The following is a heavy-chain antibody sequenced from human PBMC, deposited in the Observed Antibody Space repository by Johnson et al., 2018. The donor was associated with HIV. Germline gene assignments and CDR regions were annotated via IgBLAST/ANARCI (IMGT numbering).Heavy chain of an antibody. CDR2: ISYDGSNK. CDR3: ARVGEYSGTWVAFDI. V-gene: IGHV3-30-3*01. CDR1: GFTFSSYA. J-gene: IGHJ3*02. D-gene: IGHD1-26*01. Sequence: QVQLVESGGGVVQPGRSLRLSCAASGFTFSSYAMHWVRQAPGKGLAWVAVISYDGSNKYYADSVKGRLTISRDNSKNTLYLQMNSLRAEDTAVYYCARVGEYSGTWVAFDIWGQGTMVTVSS.